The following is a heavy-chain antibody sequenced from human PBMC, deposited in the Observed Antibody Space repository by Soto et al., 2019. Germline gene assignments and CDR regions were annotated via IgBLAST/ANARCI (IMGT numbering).Heavy chain of an antibody. J-gene: IGHJ4*02. V-gene: IGHV4-31*03. CDR3: ARESERDDILTGYSYRIFDY. Sequence: QVQLQESGPGLVKPSQTLSLTCTVSGGSISSGGYYWSWIRQHPGKGLEWIGYIYYSGSTYYNPSLKSRVTISVDTSKNQFSLKLSSVTAADTAVYYCARESERDDILTGYSYRIFDYWGQGTLVTVSS. CDR2: IYYSGST. D-gene: IGHD3-9*01. CDR1: GGSISSGGYY.